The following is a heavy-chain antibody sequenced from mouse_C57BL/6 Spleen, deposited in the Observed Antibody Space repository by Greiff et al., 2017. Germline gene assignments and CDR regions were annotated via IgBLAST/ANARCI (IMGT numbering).Heavy chain of an antibody. CDR3: AKDYGGAMDY. Sequence: QVQLQQSGAELAKPGASVKLSCKASGYTFTSYWMHWVKQRPGQGLEWIGYINPSSGYTKYNQKFKDKATLPADKSSSTAYMQLSSLTYEDSAVYYCAKDYGGAMDYWGQGTSVTVSS. D-gene: IGHD1-1*01. J-gene: IGHJ4*01. CDR1: GYTFTSYW. CDR2: INPSSGYT. V-gene: IGHV1-7*01.